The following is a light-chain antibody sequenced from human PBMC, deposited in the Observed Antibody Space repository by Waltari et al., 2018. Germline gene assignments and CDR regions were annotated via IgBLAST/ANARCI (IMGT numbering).Light chain of an antibody. J-gene: IGLJ2*01. CDR1: SSNIGAGYD. V-gene: IGLV1-40*01. CDR2: SYN. Sequence: QSVLTQPPSMSGAPGQRVTISCTGSSSNIGAGYDVPWYQQLPGTAPKLLIYSYNNRPSGVPDRFSGSKSGTSASLAIAGLQAEDEADYYCQSYDGSLSASIFGGGTKLTVL. CDR3: QSYDGSLSASI.